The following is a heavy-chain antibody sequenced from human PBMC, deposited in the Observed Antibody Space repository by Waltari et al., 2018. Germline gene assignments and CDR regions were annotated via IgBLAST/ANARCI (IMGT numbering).Heavy chain of an antibody. V-gene: IGHV4-39*01. CDR1: DGSISNSNYY. CDR2: VYYTVST. CDR3: ARAERHYNISGDVGAFDI. Sequence: QLQLQESGPGLVKPSETLSLTCTVSDGSISNSNYYWGWIRQSPGKGLRWVGSVYYTVSTYYNPALKSRVPISVDTSKNQFSLKLSSVTASDTAAYYCARAERHYNISGDVGAFDIWGQGTMVTVSS. J-gene: IGHJ3*02. D-gene: IGHD3-22*01.